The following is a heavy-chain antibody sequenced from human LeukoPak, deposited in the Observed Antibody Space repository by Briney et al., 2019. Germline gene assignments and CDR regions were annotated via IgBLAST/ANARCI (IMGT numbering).Heavy chain of an antibody. Sequence: ASVTVSCKASGYTFTSYYMHWVRQPPGQGLEWMGIINPSGGSTSYAQKLQGRVTMTRDTSTSTVYMELSSLRSEDTAVYYCARDRDSSGWYNGFQHWGQGTLVTVSS. D-gene: IGHD6-19*01. CDR3: ARDRDSSGWYNGFQH. CDR1: GYTFTSYY. CDR2: INPSGGST. J-gene: IGHJ1*01. V-gene: IGHV1-46*01.